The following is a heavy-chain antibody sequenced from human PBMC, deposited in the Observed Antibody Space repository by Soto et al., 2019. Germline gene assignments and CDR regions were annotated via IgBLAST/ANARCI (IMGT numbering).Heavy chain of an antibody. D-gene: IGHD4-17*01. Sequence: EVQLVESGGDLVKSGGSLRLSCAASGCTFSNAWMNWVRQAPGKGLEWVGRIKSKTDGGTTEYAAPVKGRFTISRDDSKSTLYLQMDSLKTEDTAAYHGATYSYGASFSWGQGTLVTVSS. CDR1: GCTFSNAW. V-gene: IGHV3-15*07. CDR2: IKSKTDGGTT. J-gene: IGHJ5*02. CDR3: ATYSYGASFS.